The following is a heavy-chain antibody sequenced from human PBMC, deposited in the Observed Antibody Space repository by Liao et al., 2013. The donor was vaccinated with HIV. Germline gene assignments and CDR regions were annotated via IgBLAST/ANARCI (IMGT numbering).Heavy chain of an antibody. D-gene: IGHD4-17*01. J-gene: IGHJ4*02. Sequence: QLRLEESGPGLVKPSDTLSLICNVSGGSITRNGNFWGWIRQPPGKGLEWIGSISYRGTTFYDLSLRSQVSISADTSKNQVSLRVDSVTAPDTGVYYCARGLRYLTTTVTPFESWGQGILVIVSS. CDR2: ISYRGTT. CDR3: ARGLRYLTTTVTPFES. V-gene: IGHV4-39*07. CDR1: GGSITRNGNF.